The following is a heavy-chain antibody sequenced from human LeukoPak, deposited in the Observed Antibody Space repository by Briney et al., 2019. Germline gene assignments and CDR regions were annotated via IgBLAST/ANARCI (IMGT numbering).Heavy chain of an antibody. D-gene: IGHD6-19*01. J-gene: IGHJ6*02. Sequence: SETLSLTCTVSGGSISSSSYYWGWIRQPPGKGLEWIGSIYYSGSTYYNPSLKSRVTISVDTSKNQFSQKLSSVTAADTAVYYCARSSSIAVAGNRPGNYYYGMDVWGQGTTVTVSS. CDR2: IYYSGST. CDR3: ARSSSIAVAGNRPGNYYYGMDV. V-gene: IGHV4-39*01. CDR1: GGSISSSSYY.